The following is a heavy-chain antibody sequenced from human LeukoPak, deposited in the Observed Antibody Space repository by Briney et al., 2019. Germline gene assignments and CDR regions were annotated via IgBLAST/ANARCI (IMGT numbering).Heavy chain of an antibody. Sequence: ASVKVSCKASGYTFTSYDINWVRQATGQGLEWMGWMNPNSGNTGYAQKLQGRVTMTRNTSISTAYMELSSLRSEDTAVYYCARSTITMVRGVIFYYFDYWGQGTLVTVSS. V-gene: IGHV1-8*01. J-gene: IGHJ4*02. CDR1: GYTFTSYD. CDR2: MNPNSGNT. D-gene: IGHD3-10*01. CDR3: ARSTITMVRGVIFYYFDY.